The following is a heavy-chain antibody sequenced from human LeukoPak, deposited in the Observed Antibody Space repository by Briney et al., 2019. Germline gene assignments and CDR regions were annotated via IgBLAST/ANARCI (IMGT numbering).Heavy chain of an antibody. V-gene: IGHV4-30-2*01. CDR1: GGSISSGGYY. J-gene: IGHJ3*02. D-gene: IGHD4-17*01. Sequence: KPSQTLSLTCTVSGGSISSGGYYWSWIRQPPGKGLEWIGYIYHSGSTYYNPSLKSRVTISVDRSKNQFSLKLSSVTAADTAVYYCARDGPGDYDAFDIWGQGTTVTVSS. CDR3: ARDGPGDYDAFDI. CDR2: IYHSGST.